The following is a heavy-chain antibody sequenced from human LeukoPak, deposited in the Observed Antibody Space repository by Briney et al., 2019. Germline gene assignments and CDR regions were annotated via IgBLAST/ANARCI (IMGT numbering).Heavy chain of an antibody. D-gene: IGHD2/OR15-2a*01. Sequence: SETLSLTCTVSGGSITSDHWNWIREPPGKGLEWIGCIYYSGSTYYNPSLKSRVTISVDMSKNQFSLRLTSVTAADTAVYYCARKNDFDIWGQGTLVTVSS. CDR1: GGSITSDH. V-gene: IGHV4-59*01. J-gene: IGHJ3*02. CDR2: IYYSGST. CDR3: ARKNDFDI.